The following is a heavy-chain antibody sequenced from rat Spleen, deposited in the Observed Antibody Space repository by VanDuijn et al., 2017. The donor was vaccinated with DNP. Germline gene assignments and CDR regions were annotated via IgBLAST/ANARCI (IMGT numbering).Heavy chain of an antibody. CDR2: ISSGGST. V-gene: IGHV2-6*01. J-gene: IGHJ4*01. CDR3: ARAMDA. CDR1: GFSLTSYT. Sequence: QVQLKESGPGLVQPSQTLSLTCTVSGFSLTSYTVSWVRQPPGKGLEWIAAISSGGSTYYNSALKSRLSISRDTSKSQVFLKMNSLQTEYTAMYFCARAMDAWGQGTSVTVSS.